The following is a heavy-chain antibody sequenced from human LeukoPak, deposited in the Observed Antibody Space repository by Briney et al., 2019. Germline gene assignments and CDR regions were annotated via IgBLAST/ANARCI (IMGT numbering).Heavy chain of an antibody. CDR2: IIPILGIA. D-gene: IGHD6-13*01. V-gene: IGHV1-69*04. J-gene: IGHJ4*02. CDR1: GGTFSSYA. CDR3: ARDIPSAAAPPFDY. Sequence: SVQVSRKASGGTFSSYAISWVRQAPGQGLEWMGRIIPILGIANYAQKFQGRVTITADKSTSTAYMELSSLRSEDTAVYYCARDIPSAAAPPFDYWGQGTLVTVSS.